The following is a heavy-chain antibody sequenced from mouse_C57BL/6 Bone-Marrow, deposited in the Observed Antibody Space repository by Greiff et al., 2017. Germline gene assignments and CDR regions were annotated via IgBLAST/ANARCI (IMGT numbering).Heavy chain of an antibody. V-gene: IGHV1-64*01. CDR3: ARVRYDYDVLYAMDY. CDR1: GYTFTSYW. D-gene: IGHD2-4*01. CDR2: IHPNSGST. Sequence: QVQLQQPGAELVKPGASVKLSCKASGYTFTSYWMHWVKQRPGQGLEWIGMIHPNSGSTNYNEKFKSKATLTVDKSSSTAYMQLSSLTSEDSAVYDCARVRYDYDVLYAMDYWGQGTSVTVSS. J-gene: IGHJ4*01.